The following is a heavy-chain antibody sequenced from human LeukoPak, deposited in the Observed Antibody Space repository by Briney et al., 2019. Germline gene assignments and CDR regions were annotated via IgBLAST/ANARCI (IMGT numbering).Heavy chain of an antibody. CDR1: GYTFTSYD. CDR3: ARAYGVVPYYYYYYYMDV. CDR2: MNPNSGNT. J-gene: IGHJ6*03. V-gene: IGHV1-8*01. Sequence: ASVKVSCKASGYTFTSYDINWVRQATGQGLEWMGWMNPNSGNTGYAQKFQGRVTMTRNTSISTAYMELSSPRSEDTAVYYCARAYGVVPYYYYYYYMDVWGKGTTVTVSS. D-gene: IGHD2-2*01.